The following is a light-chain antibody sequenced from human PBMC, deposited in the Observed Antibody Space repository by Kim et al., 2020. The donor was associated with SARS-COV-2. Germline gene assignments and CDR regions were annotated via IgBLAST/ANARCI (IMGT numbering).Light chain of an antibody. CDR3: KQTYSAART. Sequence: DIQMTQSPSSLSASVGDRVTITCRASQDISRYLNWYQQKPGKAPKLLIYTASSLQSGVPSRFTGSGSETDFTLTISSLQPEDFATYYSKQTYSAARTFGQWTKVDIK. V-gene: IGKV1-39*01. CDR1: QDISRY. J-gene: IGKJ1*01. CDR2: TAS.